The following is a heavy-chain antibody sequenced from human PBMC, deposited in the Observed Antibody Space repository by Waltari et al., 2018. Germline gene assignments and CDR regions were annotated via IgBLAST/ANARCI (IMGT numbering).Heavy chain of an antibody. V-gene: IGHV1-69*06. J-gene: IGHJ5*02. CDR1: GCTFSRYA. CDR2: IIPVFGTA. Sequence: QVQLVQSGAEVTKPGSSVKVSCKASGCTFSRYAISWVRQAPGQGLEWMGGIIPVFGTATYAQKSQGGVTMTRDTSISTAYIVLSSLRSEDTAVYYCARVAVAGTDNWFDPWGQGTLVTVSS. D-gene: IGHD6-19*01. CDR3: ARVAVAGTDNWFDP.